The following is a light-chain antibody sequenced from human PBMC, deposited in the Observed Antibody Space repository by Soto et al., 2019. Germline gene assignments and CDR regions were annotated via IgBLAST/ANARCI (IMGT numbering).Light chain of an antibody. Sequence: QSALTQPASVSGSPGQSLTISCTGTSSDVGAYNFVSWYQQYPGKAPKVMIYEVNNRPSGVSNRFSGSKSGNTASLTISGLQAEDEADYYCSSFTRSSTYVFGSGTK. V-gene: IGLV2-14*01. CDR1: SSDVGAYNF. CDR2: EVN. J-gene: IGLJ1*01. CDR3: SSFTRSSTYV.